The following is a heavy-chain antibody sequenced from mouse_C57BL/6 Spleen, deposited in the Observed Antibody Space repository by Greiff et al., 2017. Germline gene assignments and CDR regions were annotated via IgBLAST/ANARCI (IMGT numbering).Heavy chain of an antibody. J-gene: IGHJ2*01. V-gene: IGHV1-50*01. CDR3: AYYYGSSPYFDY. CDR2: IDPSDSYT. D-gene: IGHD1-1*01. Sequence: VQLQQPGAELVKPGASVKLSCKASGYTFTSYWMQWVKQRPGQGLEWIGEIDPSDSYTNYNQKFKGKATLTVDTSSSTAYMQLSSLTSEDSAVYYCAYYYGSSPYFDYWGQGTTLTVSS. CDR1: GYTFTSYW.